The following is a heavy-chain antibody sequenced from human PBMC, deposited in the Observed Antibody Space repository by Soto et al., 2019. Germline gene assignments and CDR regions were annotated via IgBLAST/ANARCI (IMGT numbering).Heavy chain of an antibody. D-gene: IGHD1-1*01. J-gene: IGHJ4*02. CDR3: ARGRYGDY. Sequence: QVHLVQSGAEVKKPGASVKVTCKGSGYAFTTYGSTWVRQAPGQGLEWMGWISAHNGNTNYADKLQGRVTVTRDTSTSTAYMELRSLRSDDTTVYYCARGRYGDYWGQGALVTVSS. V-gene: IGHV1-18*01. CDR2: ISAHNGNT. CDR1: GYAFTTYG.